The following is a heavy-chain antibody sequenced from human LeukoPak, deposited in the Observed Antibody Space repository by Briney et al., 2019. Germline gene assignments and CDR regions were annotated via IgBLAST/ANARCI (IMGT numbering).Heavy chain of an antibody. CDR1: GFTFSGYA. V-gene: IGHV3-23*01. Sequence: GGSLRLSCAASGFTFSGYAMSWVRQAPGKGLEWVSAISGGADNTYSADSVQGRFTISRDNSKDTVYLQMNSLEAEDAAVYYCAKCRGGSGWFFDYWGQGTLVTVSS. J-gene: IGHJ4*02. D-gene: IGHD6-19*01. CDR2: ISGGADNT. CDR3: AKCRGGSGWFFDY.